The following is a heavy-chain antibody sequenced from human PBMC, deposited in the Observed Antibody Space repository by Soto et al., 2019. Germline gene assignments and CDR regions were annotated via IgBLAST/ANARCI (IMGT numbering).Heavy chain of an antibody. V-gene: IGHV4-31*03. CDR3: AREPSI. CDR1: GGSINSGGYY. J-gene: IGHJ4*02. Sequence: QVQLQESGPGLVKPSQTLSLTCTVSGGSINSGGYYWSWIRQPPGKGLEWIGYIYYSGSTYYNPSLKGRVTISVDTSKSRSSRKLRSVTAADTAVYYCAREPSIWGPGTLVTVSS. CDR2: IYYSGST.